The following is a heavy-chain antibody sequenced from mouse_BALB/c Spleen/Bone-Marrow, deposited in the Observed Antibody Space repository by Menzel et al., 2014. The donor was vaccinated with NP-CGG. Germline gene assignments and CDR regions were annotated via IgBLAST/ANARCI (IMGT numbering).Heavy chain of an antibody. CDR1: GYSFTDYI. D-gene: IGHD2-2*01. V-gene: IGHV1-39*01. J-gene: IGHJ2*01. CDR3: AGSPNYGYYFDY. CDR2: INPYYGST. Sequence: EVQLQESGPELVKPGASVKISCKASGYSFTDYIMLWVKQSHGKSLEWIGSINPYYGSTSYNLKFKGKATLTVDKSSSTAYMQLNSLTSEDSAVYYCAGSPNYGYYFDYWGQGTTLTVSS.